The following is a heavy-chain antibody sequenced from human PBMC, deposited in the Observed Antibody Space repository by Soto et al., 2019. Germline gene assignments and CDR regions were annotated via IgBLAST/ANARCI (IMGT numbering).Heavy chain of an antibody. CDR2: ISGSGDST. CDR1: RFTFSSYA. V-gene: IGHV3-23*01. J-gene: IGHJ6*02. Sequence: EVQLLESGGGLVQPGGSLRLSCAASRFTFSSYAMTWVRQAPGKGLEWVSAISGSGDSTYYAGSVKGRFTISRDNSKKPLYLQMTSLRAEDTAVYYCASGRGRSFYYGMDVWGQGTTVTVSS. CDR3: ASGRGRSFYYGMDV. D-gene: IGHD1-26*01.